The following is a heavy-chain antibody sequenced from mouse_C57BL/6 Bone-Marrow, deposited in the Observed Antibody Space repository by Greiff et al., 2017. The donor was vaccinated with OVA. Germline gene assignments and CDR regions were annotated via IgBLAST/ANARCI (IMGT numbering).Heavy chain of an antibody. J-gene: IGHJ4*01. CDR1: GFSLTSYG. CDR3: AKNWNGYDYAMDY. CDR2: IWSGGST. Sequence: VQLQESGPGLVQPSQSLSITCTVSGFSLTSYGVHWVRQPPGKGLEWLGVIWSGGSTDYNAAFISRLSISKDNSKSQVFFKMNSLQADDTAIYYCAKNWNGYDYAMDYWGQGTSVTVSS. V-gene: IGHV2-4*01. D-gene: IGHD2-2*01.